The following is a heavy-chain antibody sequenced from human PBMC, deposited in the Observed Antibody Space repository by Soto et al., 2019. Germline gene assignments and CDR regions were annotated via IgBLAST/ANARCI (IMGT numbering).Heavy chain of an antibody. CDR3: AKARGANNWANYYGLDV. J-gene: IGHJ6*02. V-gene: IGHV3-30*18. D-gene: IGHD1-1*01. Sequence: QEQLVESGGXXVQPGRSLRLSCAASGFIFANYGMHWVRQAPGKGLEWVALITYEGRNKYYADAVKGRFTISRDNAKNMVSLQMDSLRAEDTAVYYCAKARGANNWANYYGLDVWGQGTTVTVSS. CDR2: ITYEGRNK. CDR1: GFIFANYG.